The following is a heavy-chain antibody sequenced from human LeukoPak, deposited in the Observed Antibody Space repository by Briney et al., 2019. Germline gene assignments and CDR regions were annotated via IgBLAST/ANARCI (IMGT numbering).Heavy chain of an antibody. CDR2: ISGSGGST. V-gene: IGHV3-23*01. J-gene: IGHJ5*02. Sequence: PGGTLRLSCAASGFTFSSYGMSWVRQAPGKGLEWVSAISGSGGSTYYADSVKGRFTISRDNSKNTLYLQMNSLRAEGTAVYYCAKGIGSNWFDPWGQGTLVTVSS. D-gene: IGHD3-3*01. CDR3: AKGIGSNWFDP. CDR1: GFTFSSYG.